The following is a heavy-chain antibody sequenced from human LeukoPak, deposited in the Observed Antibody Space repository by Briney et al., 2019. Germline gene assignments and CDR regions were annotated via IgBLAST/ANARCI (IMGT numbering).Heavy chain of an antibody. J-gene: IGHJ4*02. D-gene: IGHD3-22*01. V-gene: IGHV4-38-2*02. Sequence: SETLSLTCTVSGYSISSGYYWGWIRPPPGKGLEWIGIIYHSGSTYYNPSLKSRVTISVDKSKNQFSLKLSSVTAADTAVYYCARQRRYYYDSSGYRRTGYFDYWGQGTLVTVSS. CDR1: GYSISSGYY. CDR2: IYHSGST. CDR3: ARQRRYYYDSSGYRRTGYFDY.